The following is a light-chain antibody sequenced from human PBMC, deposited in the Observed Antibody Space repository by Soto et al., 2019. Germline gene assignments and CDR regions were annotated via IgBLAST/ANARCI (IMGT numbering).Light chain of an antibody. V-gene: IGLV1-40*01. CDR3: QSYDSTRSARYV. J-gene: IGLJ1*01. CDR2: GNI. Sequence: QSVLTQPPSVSGAPGQRVTISCTGSSSNIGADYDVHWYQQRPGTAPKLLIFGNINRPSGVPDRFSGSKSGTSASLAITGLEAEDEGDDYCQSYDSTRSARYVFGTGTKLTVL. CDR1: SSNIGADYD.